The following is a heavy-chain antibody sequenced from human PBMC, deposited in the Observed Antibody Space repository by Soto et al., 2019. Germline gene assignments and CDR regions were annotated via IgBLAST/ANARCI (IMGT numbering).Heavy chain of an antibody. D-gene: IGHD6-13*01. V-gene: IGHV3-30*03. Sequence: QVTLVESGGGVVQPGRSLRLSCAASGFTLSSYGMHWVRQAPGKGLEWVAVISYDGSNKYYADSVKGQFTISRDNSKNTLYLQMNSLRAEDTAVYYCARSTSYSSSWYYYYGMDVWGQGTTVIVSS. CDR1: GFTLSSYG. CDR2: ISYDGSNK. J-gene: IGHJ6*02. CDR3: ARSTSYSSSWYYYYGMDV.